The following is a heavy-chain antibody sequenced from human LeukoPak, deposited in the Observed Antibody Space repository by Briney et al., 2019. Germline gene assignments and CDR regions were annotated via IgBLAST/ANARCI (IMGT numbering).Heavy chain of an antibody. D-gene: IGHD6-19*01. J-gene: IGHJ3*02. CDR2: ISAYNGNT. CDR3: ARDVRIAVAGTRAFDI. V-gene: IGHV1-18*01. CDR1: GYTFTSYG. Sequence: GASVKVSCKASGYTFTSYGISWVRQAPGQGREWMGWISAYNGNTNYAQKLQGRVTMTTDTSTSTAYMERRSLRSDDTAVYYCARDVRIAVAGTRAFDIWGQGTMVTVSS.